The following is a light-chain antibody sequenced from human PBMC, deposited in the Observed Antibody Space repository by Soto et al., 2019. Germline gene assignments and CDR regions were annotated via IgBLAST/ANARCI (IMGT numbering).Light chain of an antibody. CDR2: DAS. J-gene: IGKJ4*01. CDR3: QQHKSYPVT. Sequence: DIQMTQCPSSLSASVGDRVTITCRASQRISTYLNWYQQKPGKAPSLLIYDASNLKSGVPSRFSGSGSGTEFTLTISSLQPDDSGSYYCQQHKSYPVTFGGGTKVDIK. V-gene: IGKV1-5*01. CDR1: QRISTY.